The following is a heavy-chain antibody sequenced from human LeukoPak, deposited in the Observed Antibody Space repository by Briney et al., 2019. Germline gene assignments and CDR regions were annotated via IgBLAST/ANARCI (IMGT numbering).Heavy chain of an antibody. D-gene: IGHD1-1*01. CDR3: ATRVSGRYVTLNWNEEDF. V-gene: IGHV1-8*01. CDR2: MNPNSGNT. J-gene: IGHJ4*02. Sequence: ASVKVSCKASGYTFTSYDIYWVRQATGQGLEWMRWMNPNSGNTGYAQKFQGRVTMTRNTSISTAYMELSSLRSEDTAVYYCATRVSGRYVTLNWNEEDFWGQGTLVTVSS. CDR1: GYTFTSYD.